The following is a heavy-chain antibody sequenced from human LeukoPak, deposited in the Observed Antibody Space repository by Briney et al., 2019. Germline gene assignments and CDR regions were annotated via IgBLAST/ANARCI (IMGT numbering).Heavy chain of an antibody. D-gene: IGHD5-18*01. V-gene: IGHV1-3*01. CDR1: GHTFTSYD. J-gene: IGHJ4*02. CDR3: ARDLGYSYGYVY. Sequence: ASVQVSCKASGHTFTSYDINWVRQAPGQRLEWMGWINAGNGNTKYSQKFQGRVTITRDTSASTAYMEPSSLRSEDTAVYYCARDLGYSYGYVYWGQGTLVTVSS. CDR2: INAGNGNT.